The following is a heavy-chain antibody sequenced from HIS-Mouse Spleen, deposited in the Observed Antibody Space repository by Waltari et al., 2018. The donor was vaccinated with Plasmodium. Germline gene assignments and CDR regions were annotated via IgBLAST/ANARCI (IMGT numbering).Heavy chain of an antibody. V-gene: IGHV1-2*02. D-gene: IGHD6-13*01. CDR2: INPNSGGT. CDR1: GYTFTGSY. Sequence: VQLVQSGAEVKKPGASVKVSCKASGYTFTGSYMHWVRQDPGQGLEWMGWINPNSGGTNYAQKFQGRVTMTRDTSISTAYMELSRLKSDDTAVYYCARLDPHSSSWYRYFQHWGQGTLVTVSS. CDR3: ARLDPHSSSWYRYFQH. J-gene: IGHJ1*01.